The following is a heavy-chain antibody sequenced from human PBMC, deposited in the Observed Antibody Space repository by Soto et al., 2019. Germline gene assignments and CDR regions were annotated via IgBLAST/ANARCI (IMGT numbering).Heavy chain of an antibody. D-gene: IGHD1-1*01. CDR3: ARGRAHTATANEY. Sequence: EVQLVASGGGLVQPGGSLSLSCAASGFTFSSYWMHWVRQASGKALVWVSRISTDGSITTYADSVKGRFTISRHNAKNTLYSQMNSLRAEDTAVYYGARGRAHTATANEYWGQGALVTVSS. V-gene: IGHV3-74*01. J-gene: IGHJ4*02. CDR1: GFTFSSYW. CDR2: ISTDGSIT.